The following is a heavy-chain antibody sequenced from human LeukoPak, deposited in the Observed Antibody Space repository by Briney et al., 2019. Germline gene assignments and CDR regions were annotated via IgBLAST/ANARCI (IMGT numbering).Heavy chain of an antibody. CDR2: VRDDGSTQ. Sequence: GSLRLSSAASGFTFSSYGLHWVRQAPGQGLDWVSFVRDDGSTQRYAATVKGRFTTSRDNSKNTLYLQMNNLRPEDTALYYCAKGQLWASGRASDIWGQGTMVTVSS. J-gene: IGHJ3*02. V-gene: IGHV3-30*02. CDR3: AKGQLWASGRASDI. CDR1: GFTFSSYG. D-gene: IGHD3-16*01.